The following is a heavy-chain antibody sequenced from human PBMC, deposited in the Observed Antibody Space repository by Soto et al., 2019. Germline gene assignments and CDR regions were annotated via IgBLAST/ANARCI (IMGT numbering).Heavy chain of an antibody. J-gene: IGHJ4*02. CDR2: IWYDGNNK. CDR3: ARVSRSGYYPKY. D-gene: IGHD3-3*01. CDR1: GFTFSSYG. V-gene: IGHV3-33*01. Sequence: GGSLRLSCAASGFTFSSYGMHWVRQAPGKGLEWVAVIWYDGNNKYYADSVKGRFTISRDNSKNTLYLRMNSLRAEDTAIYYCARVSRSGYYPKYWGQGTLVTVSS.